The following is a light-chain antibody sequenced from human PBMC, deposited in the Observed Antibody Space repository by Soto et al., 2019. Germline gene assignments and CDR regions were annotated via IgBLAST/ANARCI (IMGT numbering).Light chain of an antibody. J-gene: IGKJ3*01. CDR2: DAS. CDR1: QSASTY. Sequence: EIVLTQSPVTLSLSPGERATLSCRASQSASTYLAWYQQKPGQAPRLLIYDASSRATGIPARFSGSGSGTDFTLTISSLEPEDFAVYYCQQRSNWRFTFGPGTKVDIK. V-gene: IGKV3-11*01. CDR3: QQRSNWRFT.